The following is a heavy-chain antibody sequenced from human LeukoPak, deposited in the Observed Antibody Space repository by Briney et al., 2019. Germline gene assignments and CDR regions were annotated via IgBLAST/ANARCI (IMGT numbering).Heavy chain of an antibody. CDR1: GFTFSSYY. D-gene: IGHD3-16*01. J-gene: IGHJ4*02. V-gene: IGHV3-64*01. CDR2: ISYNGDET. Sequence: GGSLRPSCAGSGFTFSSYYMHWVRQAPGKGLEYVSAISYNGDETYYGNSVKGRFTISRDNSKNTLYLQMGSLRAEDTAVYYCARDPSVGGFSGSELDFWGQGTLVTVSS. CDR3: ARDPSVGGFSGSELDF.